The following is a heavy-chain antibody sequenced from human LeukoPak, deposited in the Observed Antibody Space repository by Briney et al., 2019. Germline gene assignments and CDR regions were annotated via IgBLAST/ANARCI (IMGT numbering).Heavy chain of an antibody. CDR2: IIPIFGTA. CDR3: ARTPKSETYYYDSSGYSPFDY. J-gene: IGHJ4*02. CDR1: GGTFSSYA. V-gene: IGHV1-69*05. Sequence: SVKVSCKAAGGTFSSYAISWVRQAPGQGLEWMGGIIPIFGTANYAQKFQGRVTITTDESTSTAYMELSSLRSEDTAVYYCARTPKSETYYYDSSGYSPFDYWGQGTLVTVSS. D-gene: IGHD3-22*01.